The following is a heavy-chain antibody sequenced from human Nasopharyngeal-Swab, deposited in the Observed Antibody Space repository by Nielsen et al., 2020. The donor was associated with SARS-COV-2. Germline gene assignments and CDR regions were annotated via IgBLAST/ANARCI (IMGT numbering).Heavy chain of an antibody. CDR2: IRGRGGST. CDR3: AKYYGDYPYYYYYMDV. Sequence: GGSLRLSCPPSGFTFSSYAISWVRQPPGEGLGWVSAIRGRGGSTYYADSVKGRFTISRDNSKNTLYLQMNSLRAEDTAVYYCAKYYGDYPYYYYYMDVWGKGTTVTVSS. V-gene: IGHV3-23*01. CDR1: GFTFSSYA. J-gene: IGHJ6*03. D-gene: IGHD4-17*01.